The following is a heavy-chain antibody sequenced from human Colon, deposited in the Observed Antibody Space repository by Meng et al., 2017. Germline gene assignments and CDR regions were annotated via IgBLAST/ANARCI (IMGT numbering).Heavy chain of an antibody. CDR3: TTWYGEY. D-gene: IGHD6-13*01. V-gene: IGHV6-1*01. J-gene: IGHJ4*02. CDR1: GDSVSSNRAL. Sequence: QPQLPQSGPEPVKPSPTLSLTCAISGDSVSSNRALWHWVRQSPSRGLEWLGQTYYRSEWQNHYGVSVKSRITINADTSRNHFSLHLNSVTPEDTAVYYCTTWYGEYWGQGTLVTVSS. CDR2: TYYRSEWQN.